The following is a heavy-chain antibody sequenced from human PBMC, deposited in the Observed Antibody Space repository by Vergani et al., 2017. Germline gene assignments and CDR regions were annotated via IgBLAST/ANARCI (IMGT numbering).Heavy chain of an antibody. V-gene: IGHV4-59*01. J-gene: IGHJ3*02. D-gene: IGHD3-3*01. CDR3: ARATPIQDAFDI. Sequence: QVQLQESGPGLVKPSQTLSLTCTVSGGSISSYYWSWIRQPPGKGLEWIGYIYYSGSTNYNPSLKSRVTISVDTSKNQFSLKLSSVTAADTAVYYCARATPIQDAFDIWGQGTMVTVSS. CDR1: GGSISSYY. CDR2: IYYSGST.